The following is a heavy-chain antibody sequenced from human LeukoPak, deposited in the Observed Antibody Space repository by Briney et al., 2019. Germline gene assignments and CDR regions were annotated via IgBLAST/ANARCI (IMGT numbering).Heavy chain of an antibody. CDR1: GFTFSNYG. Sequence: PGGSLSLSCAASGFTFSNYGMHWVRQAPGKGLEWGAFIRYDGSNKYYADSVKGRFTISRDNSKNTLYLQMNSLRAEDTAVYYCAKEHSSSWYGREYFDYWGQGTLVTVSS. CDR3: AKEHSSSWYGREYFDY. D-gene: IGHD6-13*01. V-gene: IGHV3-30*02. J-gene: IGHJ4*02. CDR2: IRYDGSNK.